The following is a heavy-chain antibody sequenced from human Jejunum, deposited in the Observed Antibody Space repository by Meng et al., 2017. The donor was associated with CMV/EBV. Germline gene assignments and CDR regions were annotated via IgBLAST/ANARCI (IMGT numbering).Heavy chain of an antibody. CDR3: AHRLPYRSNWNSGWFDP. D-gene: IGHD1-1*01. J-gene: IGHJ5*02. CDR2: IYWDEDK. V-gene: IGHV2-5*02. Sequence: SIRNNGGGVGWIRQPPGKALEWLVFIYWDEDKRYSPSLRSRLTITKDTSRNQVVLTMTNVDPVDTATYYCAHRLPYRSNWNSGWFDPWGQGILVTVSS. CDR1: SIRNNGGG.